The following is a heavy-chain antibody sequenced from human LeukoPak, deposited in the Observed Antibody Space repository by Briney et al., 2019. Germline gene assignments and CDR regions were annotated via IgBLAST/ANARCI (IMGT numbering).Heavy chain of an antibody. Sequence: GGPLRLFCAASGFTFSSYSMNWLREAPGKGLEWVSSISSGSSYIYYAESEKGRFTISRDNAKNSLYLQMNSLRAEDTAVYYCARDGYYYGSGASGAVDYWGQGTPVTVSS. CDR3: ARDGYYYGSGASGAVDY. CDR2: ISSGSSYI. V-gene: IGHV3-21*01. J-gene: IGHJ4*02. D-gene: IGHD3-10*01. CDR1: GFTFSSYS.